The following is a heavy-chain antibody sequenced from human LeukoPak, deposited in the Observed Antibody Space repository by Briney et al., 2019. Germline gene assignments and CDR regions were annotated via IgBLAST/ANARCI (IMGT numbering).Heavy chain of an antibody. CDR1: GFTLSTYS. CDR3: AKGPDGPFDY. D-gene: IGHD1-14*01. Sequence: GGSLRLSCTVSGFTLSTYSLNWVRRAPGKGLEWVSLMTNSRSYYADSVKGRFTISRDNAKNSLDLVMSSLRVDDTAVYYCAKGPDGPFDYWGQGTLVTVSS. V-gene: IGHV3-21*01. CDR2: MTNSRSY. J-gene: IGHJ4*02.